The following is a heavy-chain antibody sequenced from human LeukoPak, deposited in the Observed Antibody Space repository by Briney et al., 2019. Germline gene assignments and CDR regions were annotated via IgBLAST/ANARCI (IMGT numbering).Heavy chain of an antibody. CDR2: ISGSGGST. V-gene: IGHV3-23*01. D-gene: IGHD1-26*01. J-gene: IGHJ3*02. CDR1: GFTFSSYA. Sequence: GGSLRLSCAASGFTFSSYAMSWVRQAPGKGLEWVSAISGSGGSTYYADSVKGRFTISRDNSKNTLYLQMNSLRAEDTAVYYCAKDLGLLGATWVQGAFDIWGQGTMVTVSS. CDR3: AKDLGLLGATWVQGAFDI.